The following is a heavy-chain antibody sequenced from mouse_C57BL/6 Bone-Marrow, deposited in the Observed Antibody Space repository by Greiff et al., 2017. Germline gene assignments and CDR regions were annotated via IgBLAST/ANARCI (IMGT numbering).Heavy chain of an antibody. D-gene: IGHD1-1*01. J-gene: IGHJ1*03. CDR3: AGDRGYYGSSFYWYFDV. V-gene: IGHV12-3*01. Sequence: VQRVESGPGLVKPSQSLFLTCSITGFPITSGYYWIWIRQSPGKPLEWMGYIPHSGETFYNPSLQSPISITRETSKNQFFLQLNSVAKEDTAMYYCAGDRGYYGSSFYWYFDVWGTGTTVTVSS. CDR1: GFPITSGYY. CDR2: IPHSGET.